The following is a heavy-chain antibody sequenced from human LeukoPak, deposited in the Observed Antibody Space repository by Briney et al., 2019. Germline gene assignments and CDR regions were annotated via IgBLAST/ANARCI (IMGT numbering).Heavy chain of an antibody. D-gene: IGHD5-18*01. CDR2: IYYSGST. Sequence: SETLSLTCTVSGGSISSGSYYWGWIRQPPGKGLEWIGSIYYSGSTYYNPSLKSRVTISVDTSKNQFSLKLSSVTAADTAVYYCARDSLVGSYDIWGQGTLVTVSS. CDR3: ARDSLVGSYDI. V-gene: IGHV4-39*07. J-gene: IGHJ4*02. CDR1: GGSISSGSYY.